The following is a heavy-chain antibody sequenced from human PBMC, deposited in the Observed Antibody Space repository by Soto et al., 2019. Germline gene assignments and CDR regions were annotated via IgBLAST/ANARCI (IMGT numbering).Heavy chain of an antibody. D-gene: IGHD6-19*01. CDR3: ARDLALAGNY. V-gene: IGHV3-21*01. J-gene: IGHJ4*02. Sequence: GGSLRLSCAASGFTFTSYTMNWVRQAPGKGLEWVSSISSSSNYIYYADSVKGRFTISRDNAKNSLYLQINSLRAEDTAVYYCARDLALAGNYWDQGVLVTVSS. CDR1: GFTFTSYT. CDR2: ISSSSNYI.